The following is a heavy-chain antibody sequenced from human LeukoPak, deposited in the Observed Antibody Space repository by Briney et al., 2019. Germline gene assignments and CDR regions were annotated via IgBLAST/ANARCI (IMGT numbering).Heavy chain of an antibody. CDR1: GGSFSGYY. D-gene: IGHD2-2*01. V-gene: IGHV4-34*01. Sequence: SETLSLTCAVYGGSFSGYYWSLIRQPPGKGLEWIGEINHSGSTNYNPSLKSRVTISVDTSKNQFSLKLSSVTAADTAVYYCARTNCSSTSCNFDYWGQGTLVTVSS. CDR2: INHSGST. CDR3: ARTNCSSTSCNFDY. J-gene: IGHJ4*02.